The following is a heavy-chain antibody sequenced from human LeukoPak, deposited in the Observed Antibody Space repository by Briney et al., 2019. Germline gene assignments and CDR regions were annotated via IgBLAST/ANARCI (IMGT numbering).Heavy chain of an antibody. CDR2: ISGNSGGI. D-gene: IGHD1-26*01. CDR1: GFTFDDYA. V-gene: IGHV3-9*03. J-gene: IGHJ4*02. CDR3: AKGVRYYGGGYYFDY. Sequence: GRSLRLSCAASGFTFDDYAMHWGRQAPGEGLEWVSGISGNSGGIGDADSVKGRIGISRDNAKNSLYLQKNSLRAEDVDLYDCAKGVRYYGGGYYFDYWGQGTLVTVSS.